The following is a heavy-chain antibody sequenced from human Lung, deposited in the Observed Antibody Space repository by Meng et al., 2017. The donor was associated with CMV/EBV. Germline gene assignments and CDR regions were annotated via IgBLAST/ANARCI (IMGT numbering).Heavy chain of an antibody. CDR3: ARDLGDGSNCYYFDF. CDR2: IKQDGSEK. V-gene: IGHV3-7*01. CDR1: GFTFSIYW. Sequence: GGSLRLSXAASGFTFSIYWMSWVRQAPGKGLEWVANIKQDGSEKYYVDSVEGRFTISRDNAKNSLYLQINSLRAEDAAIYYCARDLGDGSNCYYFDFWGHGTLVTVSS. D-gene: IGHD5-24*01. J-gene: IGHJ4*01.